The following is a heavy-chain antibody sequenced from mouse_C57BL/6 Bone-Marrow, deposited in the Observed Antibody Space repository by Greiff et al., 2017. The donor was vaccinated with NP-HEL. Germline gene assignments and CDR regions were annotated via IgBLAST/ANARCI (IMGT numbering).Heavy chain of an antibody. Sequence: QVQLQQPGAELVKPGASVKVSCKASGYTFTSYWMHWVKQRPGQGLEWIGRIHPSDSDTNYNQKFKGKATLTVDKSSSTAYMQLSSLTSEDSAVYFCAIPAFNYYGSSPYFDYWGQGTTLTVSS. D-gene: IGHD1-1*01. CDR2: IHPSDSDT. J-gene: IGHJ2*01. V-gene: IGHV1-74*01. CDR3: AIPAFNYYGSSPYFDY. CDR1: GYTFTSYW.